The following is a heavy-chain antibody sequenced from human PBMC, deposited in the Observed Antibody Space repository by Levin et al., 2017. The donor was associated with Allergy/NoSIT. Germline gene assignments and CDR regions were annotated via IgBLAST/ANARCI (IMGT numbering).Heavy chain of an antibody. V-gene: IGHV1-18*01. J-gene: IGHJ5*02. CDR1: GYTFTSYG. D-gene: IGHD5/OR15-5a*01. CDR2: ISAYNGNT. CDR3: ARGPGPGSTRYNWFDP. Sequence: ASVKVSCKASGYTFTSYGISWVRQAPGQGLEWMGWISAYNGNTNYAQKLQGRVTMTTDTSTSTAYMELRSLRSDDTAVYYCARGPGPGSTRYNWFDPWGQGTLVTVSS.